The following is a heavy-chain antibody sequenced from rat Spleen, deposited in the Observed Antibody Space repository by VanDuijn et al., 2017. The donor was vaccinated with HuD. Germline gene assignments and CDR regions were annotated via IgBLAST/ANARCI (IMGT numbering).Heavy chain of an antibody. CDR3: ARHPEYSNYCDY. Sequence: EVQLVESGGGLVQPGRSLKLSCAASGFTFSNFDMAWVRQAPTKGLEWVASISPSGGSTYYRDSVKGRFTVARDNAKSTLYLQMDSLRSEDTATYYCARHPEYSNYCDYWGKVVMVTVSS. J-gene: IGHJ2*01. CDR2: ISPSGGST. D-gene: IGHD4-2*01. CDR1: GFTFSNFD. V-gene: IGHV5-25*01.